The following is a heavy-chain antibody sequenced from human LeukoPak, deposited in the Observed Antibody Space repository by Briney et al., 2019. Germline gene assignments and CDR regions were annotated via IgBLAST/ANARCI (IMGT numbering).Heavy chain of an antibody. D-gene: IGHD3-22*01. CDR2: FDPEDGET. J-gene: IGHJ4*02. V-gene: IGHV1-24*01. CDR1: GYTLTELS. Sequence: ASVKVSCKVSGYTLTELSMHWVRQAPGKGLEWMGGFDPEDGETIYAQKFQGRVTMTEDTSTDTAYMELSSLRSEDTAVYYCATDPGYYDSSGYNPGGYWGQGTLVTVSS. CDR3: ATDPGYYDSSGYNPGGY.